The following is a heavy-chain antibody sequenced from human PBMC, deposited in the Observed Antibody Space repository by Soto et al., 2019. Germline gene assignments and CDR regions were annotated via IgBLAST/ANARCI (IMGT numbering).Heavy chain of an antibody. V-gene: IGHV1-69*12. CDR1: GGTFSNSA. D-gene: IGHD3-3*01. CDR2: ILPIFGST. CDR3: ARDGDLRSDFWSGPLGGGWFDP. J-gene: IGHJ5*02. Sequence: QVQLVQSGAEVRKPGSSVKVSCKASGGTFSNSAITWVRQAPGQGLEWVGGILPIFGSTNYAQTFQGRVTITADESTSAAYMELSRLPSEDTAVYYGARDGDLRSDFWSGPLGGGWFDPWGQGTLVTVSS.